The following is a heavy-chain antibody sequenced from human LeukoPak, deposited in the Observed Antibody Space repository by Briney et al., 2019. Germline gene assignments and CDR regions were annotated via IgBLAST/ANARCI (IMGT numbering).Heavy chain of an antibody. J-gene: IGHJ4*02. CDR3: AREGEIGYDLSDY. D-gene: IGHD5-12*01. CDR2: INPSGGST. Sequence: VASVKVSCKASGYTFTSYGISWVRQAPGQGLEWMGIINPSGGSTSYAQKFQGRVTVTRDTSTSTVYMELSSLRSEDTAMYYCAREGEIGYDLSDYWGQGTLVTVSS. V-gene: IGHV1-46*01. CDR1: GYTFTSYG.